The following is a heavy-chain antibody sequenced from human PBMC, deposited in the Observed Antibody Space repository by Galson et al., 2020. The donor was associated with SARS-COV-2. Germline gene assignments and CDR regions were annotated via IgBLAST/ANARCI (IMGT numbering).Heavy chain of an antibody. J-gene: IGHJ4*02. CDR3: AKDPAIALATPAFDY. Sequence: GGSLRLSCAASESTFSSYGMHWARQPPGKGLEWVAVISYDGSNKYYADSVKGRFTISRDNSKNTLYLQMNSLRAEDTAVYYCAKDPAIALATPAFDYWGQGTLVTVSS. CDR1: ESTFSSYG. D-gene: IGHD6-19*01. V-gene: IGHV3-30*18. CDR2: ISYDGSNK.